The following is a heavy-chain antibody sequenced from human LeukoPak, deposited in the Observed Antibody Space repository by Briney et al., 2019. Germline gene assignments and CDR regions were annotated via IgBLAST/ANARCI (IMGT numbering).Heavy chain of an antibody. Sequence: GGSLRLSCAASGFTFSSSNMNWVRQAPGKGLEWISVIYSGGSTHYADSVKGRFTISRDNSKNTVFLQMNTLRAEDTAVYYCARGAGYNYPYYFDYWGQGTLVTVSS. CDR2: IYSGGST. CDR1: GFTFSSSN. V-gene: IGHV3-53*01. D-gene: IGHD5-24*01. J-gene: IGHJ4*02. CDR3: ARGAGYNYPYYFDY.